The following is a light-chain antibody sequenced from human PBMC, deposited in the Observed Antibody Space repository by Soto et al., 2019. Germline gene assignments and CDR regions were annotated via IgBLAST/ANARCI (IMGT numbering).Light chain of an antibody. CDR3: QHFGGTTFT. CDR2: DTS. V-gene: IGKV3-11*01. Sequence: VLTQSPATLSLSPGERSTLSGRASQSVSSNLAWYQQKPGQAPRLLIYDTSNRATGVPARFSGSGSGTDFTLIISRLEPGDFAVYYCQHFGGTTFTCGQGTRLEIK. J-gene: IGKJ5*01. CDR1: QSVSSN.